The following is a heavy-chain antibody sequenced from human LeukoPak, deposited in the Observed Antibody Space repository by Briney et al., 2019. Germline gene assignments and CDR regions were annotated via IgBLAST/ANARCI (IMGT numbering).Heavy chain of an antibody. V-gene: IGHV3-74*01. D-gene: IGHD5-18*01. CDR1: GFTFTTYW. CDR2: INSDGSIT. J-gene: IGHJ6*02. Sequence: GSLRLSCAASGFTFTTYWMHWVRQAPGKGLVWVSHINSDGSITSYADSVKGRFTISRDNAKNTLYLQMNSLRAEDTAVYYCARDAVDTANAVWGQGTTVTVSS. CDR3: ARDAVDTANAV.